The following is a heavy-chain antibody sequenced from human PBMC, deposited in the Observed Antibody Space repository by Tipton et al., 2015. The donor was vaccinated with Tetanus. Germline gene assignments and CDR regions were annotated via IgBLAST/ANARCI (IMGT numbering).Heavy chain of an antibody. V-gene: IGHV3-33*01. CDR2: SWYDGTDK. Sequence: SGFIFSSYGVHWVRQAPGKGLEWVAVSWYDGTDKYYADSVKGRFTISRDNSKNTLYLQMNSLRAEDTAVYYCAGEADCSGGSCFSGDFDNWGQGTQVTVSS. CDR1: GFIFSSYG. D-gene: IGHD2-15*01. CDR3: AGEADCSGGSCFSGDFDN. J-gene: IGHJ4*02.